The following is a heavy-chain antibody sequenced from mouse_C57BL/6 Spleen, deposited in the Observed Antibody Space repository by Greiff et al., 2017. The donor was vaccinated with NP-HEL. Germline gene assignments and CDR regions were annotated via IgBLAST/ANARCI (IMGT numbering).Heavy chain of an antibody. CDR1: GYAFSSYW. CDR2: IYPGDGDT. D-gene: IGHD1-1*01. J-gene: IGHJ3*01. V-gene: IGHV1-80*01. Sequence: QVQLQQSGAELVKPGASVKISCKASGYAFSSYWMNWVKQRPGKGLEWIGQIYPGDGDTNYNGKFKGKATLTADKSSSTAYMQLSSLTSEDSAVYFCAPTYYYGSSYEGFAYWGQGTLVTVSA. CDR3: APTYYYGSSYEGFAY.